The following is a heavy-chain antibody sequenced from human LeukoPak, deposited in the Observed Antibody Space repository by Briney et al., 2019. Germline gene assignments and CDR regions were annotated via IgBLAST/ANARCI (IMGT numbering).Heavy chain of an antibody. V-gene: IGHV4-39*01. CDR3: ARGNCSSTSCSPPDY. J-gene: IGHJ4*02. CDR1: GGSIRSSSYY. D-gene: IGHD2-2*01. CDR2: IYYSGST. Sequence: SETLSLTCTVSGGSIRSSSYYWGWIRQPPGKGLEWIGSIYYSGSTYYNPSLKSRVTISVDTSKNQFSLKLSSVAAADTAVYYCARGNCSSTSCSPPDYWGQGTLVTVSS.